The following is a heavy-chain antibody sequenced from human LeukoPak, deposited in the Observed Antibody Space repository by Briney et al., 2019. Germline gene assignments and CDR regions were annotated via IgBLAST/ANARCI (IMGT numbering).Heavy chain of an antibody. Sequence: GGSLRLSCAASGFTFSSYAMSWVRQAPGKGLEWVSAISGSGGSTYYADSVKGRFTISRDNSKNTLYLQMNSLRAEDTAVYYCAKVPYCSGGSCSGNYFDYWGQGTLVTVSS. D-gene: IGHD2-15*01. J-gene: IGHJ4*02. CDR3: AKVPYCSGGSCSGNYFDY. CDR1: GFTFSSYA. V-gene: IGHV3-23*01. CDR2: ISGSGGST.